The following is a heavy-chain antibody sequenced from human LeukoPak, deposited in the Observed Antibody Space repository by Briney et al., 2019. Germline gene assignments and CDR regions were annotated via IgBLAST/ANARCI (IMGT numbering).Heavy chain of an antibody. CDR3: ARGPIGRKPLDY. CDR2: IYYSGST. Sequence: SETLSLTCTVSGGSISSYYWSWIRQPPGKGLEWIGYIYYSGSTNYNPSLKSRVTISVDTSKNQFSLKLSSVTAADTAVYYCARGPIGRKPLDYWGQGTLVTVFS. CDR1: GGSISSYY. J-gene: IGHJ4*02. V-gene: IGHV4-59*01.